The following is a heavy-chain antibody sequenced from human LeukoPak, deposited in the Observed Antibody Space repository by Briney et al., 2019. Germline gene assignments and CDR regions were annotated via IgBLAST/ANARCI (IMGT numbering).Heavy chain of an antibody. J-gene: IGHJ4*02. CDR3: AKDPDSSGYYPVYYFDY. CDR1: GFTFSSYG. D-gene: IGHD3-22*01. Sequence: EGSLRLSCAASGFTFSSYGMHWVRQAPGKGLEWVAFIRYDGSNKYYADSVKGRFTISRDNSKNTLYLQMNSLRAEDTAVYYCAKDPDSSGYYPVYYFDYWGQGTLVTVSS. CDR2: IRYDGSNK. V-gene: IGHV3-30*02.